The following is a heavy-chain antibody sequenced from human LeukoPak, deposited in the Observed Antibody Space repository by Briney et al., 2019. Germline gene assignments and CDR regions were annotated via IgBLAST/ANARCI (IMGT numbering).Heavy chain of an antibody. CDR2: INHSGST. CDR3: AGEGITGTTNWFDP. CDR1: GGSFSGYY. D-gene: IGHD1-7*01. V-gene: IGHV4-34*01. Sequence: SETLSLTCAVYGGSFSGYYWSWIRQPPGKGLEWIGEINHSGSTNYNPSLKSRVTISVDTSKNQFSLKLSSVTAADTAVYYCAGEGITGTTNWFDPWGQGTLVTVSS. J-gene: IGHJ5*02.